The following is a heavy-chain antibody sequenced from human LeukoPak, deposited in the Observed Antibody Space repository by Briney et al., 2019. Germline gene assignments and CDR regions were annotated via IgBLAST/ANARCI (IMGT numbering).Heavy chain of an antibody. CDR3: ARVFARGGEISGSYYYY. CDR1: GYTFTSYD. V-gene: IGHV1-8*03. CDR2: MNPNSGNT. D-gene: IGHD1-26*01. Sequence: GASVKVSCKASGYTFTSYDINWVRQATGQGLEWMGWMNPNSGNTGYAQKFQGRVTITTDESTSTAYMELSSLRSEDTAIYYCARVFARGGEISGSYYYYWGQGTLVTVSS. J-gene: IGHJ4*02.